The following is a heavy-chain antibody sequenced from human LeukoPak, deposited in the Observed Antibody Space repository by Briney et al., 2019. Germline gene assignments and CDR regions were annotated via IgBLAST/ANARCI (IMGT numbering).Heavy chain of an antibody. Sequence: SETLSLTCAVYGGSFSGYYWSWIRQPPGKGLEWIGEINHSGSTYYNPSLKSRVTISVDTSKNQFSLKLSSVTAADTAVYYCARRDYMDVWGKGTTVTVSS. CDR3: ARRDYMDV. V-gene: IGHV4-34*01. CDR1: GGSFSGYY. J-gene: IGHJ6*03. CDR2: INHSGST.